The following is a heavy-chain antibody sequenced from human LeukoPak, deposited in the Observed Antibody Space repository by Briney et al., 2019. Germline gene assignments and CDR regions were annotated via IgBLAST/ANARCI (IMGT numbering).Heavy chain of an antibody. Sequence: SVKVSCKASGGTFSSYAISWVRQAPGQGLEWMGGIVPIFGTANYAQKFQGRVTITADESTSTAYMELSSLRSEDTAVYYCARNLLHLGELSWYYFDYWGQGTLVTVSS. CDR1: GGTFSSYA. V-gene: IGHV1-69*13. J-gene: IGHJ4*02. CDR2: IVPIFGTA. CDR3: ARNLLHLGELSWYYFDY. D-gene: IGHD3-16*02.